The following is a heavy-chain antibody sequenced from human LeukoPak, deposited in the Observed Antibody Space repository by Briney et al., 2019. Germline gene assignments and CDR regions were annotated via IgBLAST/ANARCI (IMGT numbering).Heavy chain of an antibody. CDR3: ARENGDPDQGWFDP. V-gene: IGHV3-7*01. D-gene: IGHD4-17*01. CDR1: GFTFSSYW. J-gene: IGHJ5*02. CDR2: IKQDGSEK. Sequence: GGSLRLSCAASGFTFSSYWMSWVRQAPGKGLEWVANIKQDGSEKYYVDSVKGRFTISRDNAKNSLYLQMNSLRAEDTAVYYCARENGDPDQGWFDPWGQGTLVTVSS.